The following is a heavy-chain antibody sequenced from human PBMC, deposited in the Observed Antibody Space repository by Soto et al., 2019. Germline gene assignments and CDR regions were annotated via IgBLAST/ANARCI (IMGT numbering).Heavy chain of an antibody. J-gene: IGHJ4*02. V-gene: IGHV3-21*01. CDR2: ISSSSFI. D-gene: IGHD1-26*01. Sequence: PGGSLRLSCAASGFSLSDYSMNWIRQAPGKGLEWVASISSSSFIHYAESMKGRFTISRDNAKNSLYLQMNSLSAEDTAVYYCAGSSDDGRDNWGQGTLVTVSS. CDR3: AGSSDDGRDN. CDR1: GFSLSDYS.